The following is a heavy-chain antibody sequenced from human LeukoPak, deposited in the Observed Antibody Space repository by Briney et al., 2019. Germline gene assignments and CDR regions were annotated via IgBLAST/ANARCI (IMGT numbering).Heavy chain of an antibody. CDR3: AKDRAGDSSGSFDY. CDR2: ISYDGSNK. J-gene: IGHJ4*02. CDR1: GFTFSSYG. D-gene: IGHD3-22*01. V-gene: IGHV3-30*18. Sequence: GGSLRLSCAASGFTFSSYGMHWVRQAPGKGLEWVAVISYDGSNKYYADSVKGRFTISRDNSKNTLYLQMNSLRAEDTAVYYCAKDRAGDSSGSFDYWGQGTLVTVPS.